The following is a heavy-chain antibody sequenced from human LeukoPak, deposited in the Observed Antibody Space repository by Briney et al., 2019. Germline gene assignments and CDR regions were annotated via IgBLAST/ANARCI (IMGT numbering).Heavy chain of an antibody. CDR2: ISYHGSNK. D-gene: IGHD6-19*01. Sequence: QPGGSLRLSCTVSGFTFSSYGMHWVRQAPGKGLECVAVISYHGSNKYYADSVKGRFTISRDNSKNTFYLQMNSLRVEDSAVYYCARVRNILAVAGRSLDYWGQGTLVTVSS. CDR1: GFTFSSYG. CDR3: ARVRNILAVAGRSLDY. J-gene: IGHJ4*02. V-gene: IGHV3-30*03.